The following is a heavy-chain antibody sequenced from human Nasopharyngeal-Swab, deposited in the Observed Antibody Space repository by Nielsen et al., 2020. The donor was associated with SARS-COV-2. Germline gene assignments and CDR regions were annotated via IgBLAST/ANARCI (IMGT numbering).Heavy chain of an antibody. Sequence: VRQMPGKGLEWIGEINHSGSTNYNPSLKSRVTISVDTSKNQFSLKLSSVTAADTAVYYCARDQASGVYVLLGGYWFDPWGQGTLVTVSS. J-gene: IGHJ5*02. V-gene: IGHV4-34*01. CDR2: INHSGST. D-gene: IGHD3-10*01. CDR3: ARDQASGVYVLLGGYWFDP.